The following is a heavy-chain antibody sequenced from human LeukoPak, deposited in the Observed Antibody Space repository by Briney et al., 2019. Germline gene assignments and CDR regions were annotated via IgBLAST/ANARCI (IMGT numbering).Heavy chain of an antibody. Sequence: GGSLRLSCQASGFTFRSHAMSWIRQAPGKGLEWVSAISGAGTHTYYADSVKGRFTISRDNSKNTLFLQMNSLRVDDTAVYYCAKDFLIQLRLGNFDFWGEGTLVTVSS. CDR2: ISGAGTHT. CDR1: GFTFRSHA. V-gene: IGHV3-23*01. CDR3: AKDFLIQLRLGNFDF. J-gene: IGHJ4*02. D-gene: IGHD5-24*01.